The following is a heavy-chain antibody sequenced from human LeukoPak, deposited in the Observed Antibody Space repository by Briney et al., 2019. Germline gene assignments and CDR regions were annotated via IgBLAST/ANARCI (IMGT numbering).Heavy chain of an antibody. CDR2: INGEGRNI. Sequence: GGSLRLSCVASGFTFSSYWVHWVRQDRRKGVVWVSRINGEGRNINYAHSVRGRFTISRDNAKNTLYLQMNSVRAEDTGVYYCARDLSIEGSGWYYLDYWGQRTLVTLSS. J-gene: IGHJ4*02. CDR1: GFTFSSYW. V-gene: IGHV3-74*01. CDR3: ARDLSIEGSGWYYLDY. D-gene: IGHD6-19*01.